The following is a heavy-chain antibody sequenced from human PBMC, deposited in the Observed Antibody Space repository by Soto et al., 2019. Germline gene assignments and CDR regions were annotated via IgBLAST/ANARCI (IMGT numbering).Heavy chain of an antibody. CDR1: GFTFSSYA. CDR2: ISYDGSNK. CDR3: ARDTLYYYDSSGYYGGFDY. D-gene: IGHD3-22*01. Sequence: QVQLVESGGGVVQPGRSLRLSCAASGFTFSSYAMHWVRQAPGKGLEWVAVISYDGSNKYYADPVKGRFTISRDNSKNTLYLQMNSLRAEDTAVYYCARDTLYYYDSSGYYGGFDYWGQGTLVTVSS. J-gene: IGHJ4*02. V-gene: IGHV3-30-3*01.